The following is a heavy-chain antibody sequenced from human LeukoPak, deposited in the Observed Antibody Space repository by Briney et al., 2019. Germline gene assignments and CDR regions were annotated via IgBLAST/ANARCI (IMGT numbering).Heavy chain of an antibody. CDR2: IYHSGST. Sequence: SETLSLTCTVSGYSISSGYYWAWIRQPLGKGLEWIGSIYHSGSTYYNPSLKSRVTISVDTSKNQFSLKLSSVTAADTAVYYCARDPIGLAVQLERRGAFDIWGQGTMVTVSS. CDR1: GYSISSGYY. D-gene: IGHD1-1*01. CDR3: ARDPIGLAVQLERRGAFDI. J-gene: IGHJ3*02. V-gene: IGHV4-38-2*02.